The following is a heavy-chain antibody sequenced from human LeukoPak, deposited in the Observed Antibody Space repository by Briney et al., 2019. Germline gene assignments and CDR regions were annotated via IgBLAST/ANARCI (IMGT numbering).Heavy chain of an antibody. D-gene: IGHD4-17*01. CDR1: GFTFSSYN. J-gene: IGHJ3*02. Sequence: GGSLRLSCAGSGFTFSSYNMNWVRQAPGKGLEWVSYISSSSSTKYYADSVKGRFTISRDNAKNSLYLQMNSLRAEDTAVYYCARASYGDYQDGAFDIWGQGTMVTVSS. V-gene: IGHV3-48*01. CDR2: ISSSSSTK. CDR3: ARASYGDYQDGAFDI.